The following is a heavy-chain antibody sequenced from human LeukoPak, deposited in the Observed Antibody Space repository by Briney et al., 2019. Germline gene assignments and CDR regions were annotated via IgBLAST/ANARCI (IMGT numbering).Heavy chain of an antibody. V-gene: IGHV1-18*01. CDR1: GYTFTSYG. CDR3: ARDLRRPRGYSRDYYMDV. D-gene: IGHD2-15*01. J-gene: IGHJ6*03. CDR2: ISAYNGNT. Sequence: AASVKVSCKASGYTFTSYGISWVRQAPGQGLEWMGWISAYNGNTNYAQKLQGRVTMTTDTSASTAYMELSSLRSEDTAVYYCARDLRRPRGYSRDYYMDVWGKGTTVTVSS.